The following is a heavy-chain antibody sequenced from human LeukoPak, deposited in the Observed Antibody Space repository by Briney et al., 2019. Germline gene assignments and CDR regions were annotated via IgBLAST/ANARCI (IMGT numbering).Heavy chain of an antibody. V-gene: IGHV3-30*18. D-gene: IGHD3-22*01. CDR2: ISYDGSNK. CDR3: AKDPRDDSSGYADY. CDR1: GFTFSSYG. J-gene: IGHJ4*02. Sequence: GGSLRLSCAASGFTFSSYGMHWVRQAPGRGLEWVAVISYDGSNKYYADSVKGRFTISRDNSKNTLYLQMNSLRAEDTAVYYCAKDPRDDSSGYADYWGQGTLVTVSS.